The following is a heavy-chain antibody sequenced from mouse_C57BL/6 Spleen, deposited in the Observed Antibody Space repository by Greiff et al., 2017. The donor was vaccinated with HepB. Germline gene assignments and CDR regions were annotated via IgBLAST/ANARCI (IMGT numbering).Heavy chain of an antibody. CDR3: ARPYGSIFAY. CDR1: GYAFSSSW. D-gene: IGHD1-1*01. CDR2: IYPGDGDT. V-gene: IGHV1-82*01. Sequence: QVQLKESGPELVKPGASVKISCKASGYAFSSSWMNWVKQRPGKGLEWIGRIYPGDGDTNYNGKFKGKATLTADKSSSTAYMQLSSLTSEDSAVYFCARPYGSIFAYWGQGTLVTVSA. J-gene: IGHJ3*01.